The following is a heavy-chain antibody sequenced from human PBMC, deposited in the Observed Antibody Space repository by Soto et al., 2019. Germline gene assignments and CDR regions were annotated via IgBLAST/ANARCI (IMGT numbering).Heavy chain of an antibody. CDR1: GYSFTSYW. J-gene: IGHJ6*02. Sequence: PGESLKISCKGPGYSFTSYWIGWVRQMPWKGLEWMGVIFPGDSGTRYSPSFQGHVTISVDKSISTAYLQWSSLKASDTAMYYCVSDTARTYYYYAMDVWGQGTTVTVSS. D-gene: IGHD5-18*01. CDR2: IFPGDSGT. CDR3: VSDTARTYYYYAMDV. V-gene: IGHV5-51*01.